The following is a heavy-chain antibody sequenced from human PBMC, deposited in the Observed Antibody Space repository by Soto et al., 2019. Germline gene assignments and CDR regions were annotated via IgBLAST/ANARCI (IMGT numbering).Heavy chain of an antibody. CDR3: VQEVCTGGTCFDAFDL. V-gene: IGHV3-48*03. CDR2: ISDGGTTI. D-gene: IGHD2-8*02. J-gene: IGHJ3*01. CDR1: GFIFSDYE. Sequence: EAELVESGGGLVQPGGSLTLSCAASGFIFSDYEVDWVRQAPGRGPEWISYISDGGTTIYYAASVKGRFPLPQDDAKKSLLPDINHPAGDRTANYFRVQEVCTGGTCFDAFDLWGQGTVVPVSS.